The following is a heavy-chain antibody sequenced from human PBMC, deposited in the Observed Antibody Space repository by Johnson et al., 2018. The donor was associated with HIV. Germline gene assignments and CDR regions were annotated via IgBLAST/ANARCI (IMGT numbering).Heavy chain of an antibody. CDR3: ARVLRGYDAFDI. Sequence: VQLVESGGGVVRPGGSLRLSCAASGFTFRNYAMSWVRQAPGKGLEWVSTISGGGSSTYYADSVKGRFTISRDNSKNALSLQMNSLRAEDTAVYYCARVLRGYDAFDIWGQGTRVTVSS. V-gene: IGHV3-23*04. J-gene: IGHJ3*02. CDR1: GFTFRNYA. CDR2: ISGGGSST. D-gene: IGHD6-25*01.